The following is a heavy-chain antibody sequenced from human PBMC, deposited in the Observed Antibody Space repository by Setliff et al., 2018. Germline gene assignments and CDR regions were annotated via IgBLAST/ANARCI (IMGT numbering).Heavy chain of an antibody. D-gene: IGHD3-16*02. CDR2: INPSGGLT. CDR3: ARGILNDYVWGSYRYSIDSYHYYYYMDV. Sequence: ASVKVSCKASGYTLTKYYMHWVRQAPGQGLEWMGIINPSGGLTRYAQKFQGRVTMTRDTSTSTAYMELSSLRSEDTAVYFCARGILNDYVWGSYRYSIDSYHYYYYMDVWGKGTTVTVSS. V-gene: IGHV1-46*01. CDR1: GYTLTKYY. J-gene: IGHJ6*03.